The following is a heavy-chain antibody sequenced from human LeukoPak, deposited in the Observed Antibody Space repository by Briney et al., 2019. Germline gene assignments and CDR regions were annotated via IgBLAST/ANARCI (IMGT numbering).Heavy chain of an antibody. CDR1: GGSISSGGYY. V-gene: IGHV4-30-2*01. D-gene: IGHD6-13*01. Sequence: SETLSLTCTVSGGSISSGGYYWSWIRQHPGKGLEWIGYIYHSGSTYYNPSLKSRVTISVDRSKNQFSLKLSSVTAADTAVYYCARRPAAGTFDYWGQGTLVTVSS. CDR3: ARRPAAGTFDY. CDR2: IYHSGST. J-gene: IGHJ4*02.